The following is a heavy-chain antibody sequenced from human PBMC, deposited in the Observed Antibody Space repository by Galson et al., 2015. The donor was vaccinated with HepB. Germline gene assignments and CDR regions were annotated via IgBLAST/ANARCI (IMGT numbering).Heavy chain of an antibody. Sequence: SVKVSCKASGYTFTSYYMHWVRQAPGQGLEWMGIINPSGGSTSYAQKFQGRVTMTRDTSTSTVYMELSSLRSEDTAVYYCARDEGTYCGGDCYSDRRPVNDAFDIWGQGTMVTVSS. CDR2: INPSGGST. CDR1: GYTFTSYY. J-gene: IGHJ3*02. V-gene: IGHV1-46*03. CDR3: ARDEGTYCGGDCYSDRRPVNDAFDI. D-gene: IGHD2-21*02.